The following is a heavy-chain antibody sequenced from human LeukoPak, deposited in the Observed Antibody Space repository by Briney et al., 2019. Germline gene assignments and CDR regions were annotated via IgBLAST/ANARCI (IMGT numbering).Heavy chain of an antibody. CDR2: IYPGDSDT. Sequence: GESLEISCKGSGYSFTSYWIGWVRQMPGKGLEWMGIIYPGDSDTRYSPSFQGQVTISADKSISTAYLQWSSLKASDTAMYYCARAYCGGDCYVYYYGMDVWGQGTTVTVSS. CDR3: ARAYCGGDCYVYYYGMDV. D-gene: IGHD2-21*02. CDR1: GYSFTSYW. J-gene: IGHJ6*02. V-gene: IGHV5-51*01.